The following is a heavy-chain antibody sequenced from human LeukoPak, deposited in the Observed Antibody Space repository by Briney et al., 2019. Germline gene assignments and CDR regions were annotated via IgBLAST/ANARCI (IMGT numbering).Heavy chain of an antibody. CDR1: GFTFSSYW. D-gene: IGHD6-13*01. CDR3: ARDAIAGGYMDV. Sequence: GGSLRLSCAASGFTFSSYWMHWVRQAPGKGLVWVSRINTDESSTSYADSVKGRFTISRDNSKNTLYLRMNSLRAEDTAVYYCARDAIAGGYMDVWGKGTTVTVSS. CDR2: INTDESST. J-gene: IGHJ6*03. V-gene: IGHV3-74*01.